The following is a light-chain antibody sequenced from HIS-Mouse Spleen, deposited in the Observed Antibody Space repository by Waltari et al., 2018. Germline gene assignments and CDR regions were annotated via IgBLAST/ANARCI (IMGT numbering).Light chain of an antibody. CDR2: DGR. J-gene: IGLJ3*02. V-gene: IGLV2-14*03. CDR3: SSYTSSSTWV. Sequence: QSALTQPASVSGSPGQSITISCTGTSSDVGGYNYVSWYQQHPGKAPKLMIYDGRSRPSGVSNRFSGSNSGNTASLTISGLQAEDEADYYCSSYTSSSTWVFGGGTKLTVL. CDR1: SSDVGGYNY.